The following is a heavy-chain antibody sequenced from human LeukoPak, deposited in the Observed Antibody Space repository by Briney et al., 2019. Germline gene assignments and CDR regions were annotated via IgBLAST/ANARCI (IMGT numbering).Heavy chain of an antibody. Sequence: ASVKVSCKASGYTFTGYYMHWVRQAPGQGLELIGWINPNSGGTNYAQKFQGRVTMTRDTSISTAYMELSRLRSDDTAVYYCARAYSSGAEGDYWGQGTLVTVSS. D-gene: IGHD6-19*01. CDR2: INPNSGGT. CDR3: ARAYSSGAEGDY. V-gene: IGHV1-2*02. J-gene: IGHJ4*02. CDR1: GYTFTGYY.